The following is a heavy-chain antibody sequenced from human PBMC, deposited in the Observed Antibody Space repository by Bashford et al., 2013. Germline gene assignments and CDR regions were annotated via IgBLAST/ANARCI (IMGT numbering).Heavy chain of an antibody. CDR1: GFQFDEYA. J-gene: IGHJ6*02. CDR3: ARDLRALGGGPGGAQGMDV. Sequence: GSLRLSCVGSGFQFDEYAMHWVRQAPGKGLVWVSRITADASSTNYADSVKGRFTISRDNAKNTLYLQMNSLRDEDTAVYYCARDLRALGGGPGGAQGMDVWGQGTTVTVSS. V-gene: IGHV3-74*01. CDR2: ITADASST. D-gene: IGHD3-16*01.